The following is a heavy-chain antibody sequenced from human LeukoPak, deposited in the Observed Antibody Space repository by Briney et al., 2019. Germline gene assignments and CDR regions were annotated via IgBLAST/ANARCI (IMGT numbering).Heavy chain of an antibody. D-gene: IGHD2-2*01. CDR3: ARVWGCSSTSCYEGTFGY. V-gene: IGHV3-30*04. J-gene: IGHJ4*02. CDR2: ISYDGSNK. Sequence: GRSLRLSCAASGFTFSSYAMHWVRQAPGKGLEWVAVISYDGSNKYYADSVKGRFTISRDNSKNTLYLQMNSLRAEDTAVYYCARVWGCSSTSCYEGTFGYWGQGTLVTVSS. CDR1: GFTFSSYA.